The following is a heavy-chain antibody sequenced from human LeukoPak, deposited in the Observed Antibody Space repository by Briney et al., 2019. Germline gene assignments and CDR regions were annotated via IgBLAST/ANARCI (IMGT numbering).Heavy chain of an antibody. CDR3: ARPGRGYSGDEGY. D-gene: IGHD5-12*01. J-gene: IGHJ4*02. Sequence: GSLRLSCAASKFMFSSYEINWVRQAPGKGLEWVSYISSSGSTKYYADSVKGRFTISRDNAKNSLYLQMNSLRAEDTAVYYCARPGRGYSGDEGYWGQGTLVTDSS. CDR2: ISSSGSTK. CDR1: KFMFSSYE. V-gene: IGHV3-48*03.